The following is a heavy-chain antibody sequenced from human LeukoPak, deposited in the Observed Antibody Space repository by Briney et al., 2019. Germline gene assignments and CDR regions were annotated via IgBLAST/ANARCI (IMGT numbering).Heavy chain of an antibody. Sequence: GASVKVSCKASGGTFSSSAISWVRQAPGQGLEWMGGIIPIFGTANYAQKFQGRVTITTDESTSTAYMELSSLRSEDTAVYYCARGGYCSSTSCEDNWFDPWGQGTLVTVSS. CDR2: IIPIFGTA. CDR1: GGTFSSSA. J-gene: IGHJ5*02. V-gene: IGHV1-69*05. D-gene: IGHD2-2*01. CDR3: ARGGYCSSTSCEDNWFDP.